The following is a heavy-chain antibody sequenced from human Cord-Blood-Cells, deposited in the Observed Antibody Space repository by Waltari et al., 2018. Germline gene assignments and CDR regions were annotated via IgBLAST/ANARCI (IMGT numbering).Heavy chain of an antibody. CDR3: ARGPAGDRGEFDY. CDR2: MNPNSGNT. V-gene: IGHV1-8*03. D-gene: IGHD6-13*01. J-gene: IGHJ4*02. Sequence: QVQLVQSGAEVKTPGASVKVSCKASGYTFTSYDINWSRQATGQGLEWRGGMNPNSGNTGYAQKFQGRVTITRNTSISTAYMELSSLRSEDTAVYYCARGPAGDRGEFDYWGQGTLVTVSS. CDR1: GYTFTSYD.